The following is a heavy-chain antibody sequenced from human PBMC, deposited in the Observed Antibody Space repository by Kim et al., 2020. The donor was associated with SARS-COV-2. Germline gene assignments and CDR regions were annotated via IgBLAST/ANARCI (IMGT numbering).Heavy chain of an antibody. CDR1: GFTFSTCA. D-gene: IGHD3-10*01. CDR3: ARDPWSRPRAVTYSYYGMDV. V-gene: IGHV3-30-3*01. Sequence: GGSLRLSCAASGFTFSTCAIHWVRQAPGKGLEWVAVISYDGSNKNSADSVKGRFTISRDNSNNTLYLQMNILRDEDTALYYCARDPWSRPRAVTYSYYGMDVWGQGTMVTVSS. J-gene: IGHJ6*02. CDR2: ISYDGSNK.